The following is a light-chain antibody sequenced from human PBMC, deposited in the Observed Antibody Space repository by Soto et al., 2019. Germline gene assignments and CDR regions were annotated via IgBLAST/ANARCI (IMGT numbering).Light chain of an antibody. V-gene: IGKV2-28*01. Sequence: EIVMTQSPLTLPGTPGEPASMSCRSSQIPLYTNTYNYLDWYVQKPGQSPQLLIYFGSNRAPGVPDRFSGSGSGTDFTLKINRVEAEDVGTYYCMQALQSLTFGQGTRLEI. CDR3: MQALQSLT. CDR2: FGS. CDR1: QIPLYTNTYNY. J-gene: IGKJ5*01.